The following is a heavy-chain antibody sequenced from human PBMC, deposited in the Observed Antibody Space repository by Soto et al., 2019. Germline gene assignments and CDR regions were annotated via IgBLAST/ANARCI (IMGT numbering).Heavy chain of an antibody. V-gene: IGHV4-59*08. CDR2: IYYSGST. CDR1: GGSISSYY. CDR3: ARLLWSRGDWFDP. J-gene: IGHJ5*02. Sequence: QVQLQESGPGLVKPSETLSLTCTVSGGSISSYYWSWIRQPPGKGLEWIGYIYYSGSTNYNPSLKSRVTISVDTPKNQFSLKLSSVTAADTAVYYCARLLWSRGDWFDPWGQGTLVTVSS. D-gene: IGHD3-10*01.